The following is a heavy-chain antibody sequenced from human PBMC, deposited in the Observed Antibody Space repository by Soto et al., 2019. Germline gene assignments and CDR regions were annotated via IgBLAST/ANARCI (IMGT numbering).Heavy chain of an antibody. CDR3: AKDQSNSNPLYYFDF. V-gene: IGHV3-7*03. CDR2: IKKHRSEK. D-gene: IGHD3-22*01. CDR1: GFTFSSYL. Sequence: RSLRSSCATSGFTFSSYLKSWVRQAPGKGLERVANIKKHRSEKYYAASVNGRFTISSDNAKNTLYLQMTSLRAEDTVIYYCAKDQSNSNPLYYFDFWGPGTLVTVSS. J-gene: IGHJ4*02.